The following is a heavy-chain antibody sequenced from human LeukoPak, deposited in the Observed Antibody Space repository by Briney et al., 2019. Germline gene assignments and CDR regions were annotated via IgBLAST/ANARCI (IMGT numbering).Heavy chain of an antibody. Sequence: PSETLSLTCTVSGGSISSYYWSWIRQPPGKGLEWIGYIYYSGSINYNPSLKSRVTISVDTSKNQFSLKQSSVTAADTAVYYCASSGLYDSSGYYTNWGQGTLVTVSS. CDR3: ASSGLYDSSGYYTN. CDR2: IYYSGSI. V-gene: IGHV4-59*08. CDR1: GGSISSYY. J-gene: IGHJ4*02. D-gene: IGHD3-22*01.